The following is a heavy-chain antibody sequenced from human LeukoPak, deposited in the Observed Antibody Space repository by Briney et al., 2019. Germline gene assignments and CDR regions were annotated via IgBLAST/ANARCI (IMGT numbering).Heavy chain of an antibody. CDR2: IGVGGTT. D-gene: IGHD3-22*01. V-gene: IGHV3-23*01. Sequence: GGSLRLSCAASGFTFSSYGMNWVRQAPGKGLEWVSGIGVGGTTYYADSVKGRFTISRDTSKNTLYLQMNSLRVEDTAVYYCARTQGYYDCWGQGTLVTVSS. CDR3: ARTQGYYDC. J-gene: IGHJ4*02. CDR1: GFTFSSYG.